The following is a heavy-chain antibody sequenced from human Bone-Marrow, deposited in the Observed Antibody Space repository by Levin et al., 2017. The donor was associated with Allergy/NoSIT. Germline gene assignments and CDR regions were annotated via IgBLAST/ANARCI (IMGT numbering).Heavy chain of an antibody. CDR1: GFSLSTSGVG. Sequence: SGPTLVKPTQTLTLTCTFSGFSLSTSGVGVDWIRQSPGKALEWLALIYWDDDKRYSPSLKTRLTITKDISKNQVVLTMTNMDPSDPATYYCARRSGSLLPTRIWLDPWGQGILVPVSS. J-gene: IGHJ5*02. V-gene: IGHV2-5*02. CDR2: IYWDDDK. D-gene: IGHD1-26*01. CDR3: ARRSGSLLPTRIWLDP.